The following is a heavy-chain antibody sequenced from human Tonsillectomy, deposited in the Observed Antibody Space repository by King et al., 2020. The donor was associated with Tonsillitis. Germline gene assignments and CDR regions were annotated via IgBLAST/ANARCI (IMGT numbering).Heavy chain of an antibody. J-gene: IGHJ3*01. CDR2: ISGSGGKT. CDR1: GSTFSSDG. CDR3: ARDGFCSTTNCYTGAFDF. V-gene: IGHV3-23*04. D-gene: IGHD2-2*02. Sequence: QLVQSGGGLVQPGGSLRLFWSDSGSTFSSDGMSLVLQAPGKGLRWGSSISGSGGKTNYDASGKGRFTISRDNAKSTLYLQLNNLRAEDTAVYFCARDGFCSTTNCYTGAFDFWGQGTAVTVSS.